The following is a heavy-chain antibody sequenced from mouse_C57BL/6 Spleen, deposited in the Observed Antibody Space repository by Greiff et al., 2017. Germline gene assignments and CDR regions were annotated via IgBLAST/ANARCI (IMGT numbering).Heavy chain of an antibody. Sequence: LVESGPELVKPGASVKISCKASGYAFSSSWMNWVKQRPGKGLEWIGRIYPGDGDTNYNGKFKGKATLTADKSSSTAYMQLSSLTSEDSAVYFCAREGDYGNYPMDYWGQGTSVTVSS. CDR3: AREGDYGNYPMDY. CDR2: IYPGDGDT. CDR1: GYAFSSSW. D-gene: IGHD2-1*01. V-gene: IGHV1-82*01. J-gene: IGHJ4*01.